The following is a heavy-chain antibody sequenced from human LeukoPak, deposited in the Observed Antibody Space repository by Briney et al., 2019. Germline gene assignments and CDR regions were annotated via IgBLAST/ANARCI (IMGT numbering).Heavy chain of an antibody. V-gene: IGHV3-23*01. CDR2: ISGSGGST. J-gene: IGHJ6*03. D-gene: IGHD6-19*01. Sequence: GGPLRLSCAASGFTFSSYAMSWVRQAPGKGLEWVSAISGSGGSTYYADSVKGRFTISRDNSKNTLYLQMNSMRAEDTAVYYCAKITVAGTYYYYYYMDVWGKGTTVTVSS. CDR1: GFTFSSYA. CDR3: AKITVAGTYYYYYYMDV.